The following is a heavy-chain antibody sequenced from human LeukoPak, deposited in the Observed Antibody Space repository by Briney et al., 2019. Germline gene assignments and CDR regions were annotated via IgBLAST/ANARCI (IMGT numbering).Heavy chain of an antibody. CDR2: INTNTGNP. J-gene: IGHJ4*02. V-gene: IGHV7-4-1*02. D-gene: IGHD3-10*01. CDR1: GYTFTGYY. Sequence: ASVKVSCKASGYTFTGYYMHWVRQAPGQGLEWMGWINTNTGNPTYAQGFTGRFVFSLDTSVSTAYLQISSLKAEDTAVYYCARGTEVRGVIMGYWGQGTLVTVSS. CDR3: ARGTEVRGVIMGY.